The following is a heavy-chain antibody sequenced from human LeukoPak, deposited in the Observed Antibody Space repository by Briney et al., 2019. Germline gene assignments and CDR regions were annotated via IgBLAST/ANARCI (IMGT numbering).Heavy chain of an antibody. Sequence: SETLSLTCTVSGGSISSHYWAWLRQPPRKGLEWIGWMFFTGDTNYNPSLKSRVTISVDHSKNQFSLKLTSVTAADTAVYYCAKEGNDYGANSIDYWGQGTLVTVSS. V-gene: IGHV4-59*11. J-gene: IGHJ4*02. CDR3: AKEGNDYGANSIDY. D-gene: IGHD4-23*01. CDR2: MFFTGDT. CDR1: GGSISSHY.